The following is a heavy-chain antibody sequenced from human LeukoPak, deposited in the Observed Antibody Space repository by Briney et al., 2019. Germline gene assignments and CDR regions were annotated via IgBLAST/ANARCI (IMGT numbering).Heavy chain of an antibody. V-gene: IGHV4-38-2*01. Sequence: SETLSLTCAVSGYSISSSNYWGWIRQPPGKGLEWIGNIHHIGNTYYNPSLKNRVTISLDTSKNQFSLTLSSVTAADTAVYYCARVLIVVVTEEYDALDIWGQGTMVTVSS. CDR3: ARVLIVVVTEEYDALDI. D-gene: IGHD2-21*02. CDR1: GYSISSSNY. J-gene: IGHJ3*02. CDR2: IHHIGNT.